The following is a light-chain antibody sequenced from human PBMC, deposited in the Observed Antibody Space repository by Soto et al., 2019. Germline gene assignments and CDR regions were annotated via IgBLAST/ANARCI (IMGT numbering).Light chain of an antibody. Sequence: DIQMTQSPSSLSASVGDRVTITCRARQSISSYLNWYQQKPGKAPKLLIYAASSLQSGVPSRFSGSGSGTDFTLTLSSLQPEDFATYYCQQSYSTETFGQGPKVEIK. CDR2: AAS. CDR3: QQSYSTET. CDR1: QSISSY. V-gene: IGKV1-39*01. J-gene: IGKJ1*01.